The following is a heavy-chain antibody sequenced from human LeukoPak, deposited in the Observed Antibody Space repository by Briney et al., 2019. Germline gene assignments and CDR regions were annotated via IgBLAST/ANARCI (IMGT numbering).Heavy chain of an antibody. V-gene: IGHV4-61*02. J-gene: IGHJ3*02. CDR3: ATPDISVGGAFDI. CDR2: ISISGTT. D-gene: IGHD4-23*01. Sequence: PSETLSLTCTVSGGFISSDNYYWTWIRQPAGEGLEWIGRISISGTTNSNPSLRSRVTISLDTSKNQFSLNLWSVTAADTAVYYCATPDISVGGAFDIWGQGTMVTVSS. CDR1: GGFISSDNYY.